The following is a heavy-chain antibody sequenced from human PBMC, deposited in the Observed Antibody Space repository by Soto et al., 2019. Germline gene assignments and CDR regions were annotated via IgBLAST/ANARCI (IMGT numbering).Heavy chain of an antibody. Sequence: ASVKVSFKASGYTFTGHYIHWVRQAPEQGPEWMGEIGPETGATRYAQKFRGRVTMTRDMSITTVYMELNNLSPDDTAVYYCGRGRSGQIVVFYWGQGTPVTSPQ. CDR2: IGPETGAT. CDR3: GRGRSGQIVVFY. J-gene: IGHJ4*02. D-gene: IGHD5-12*01. CDR1: GYTFTGHY. V-gene: IGHV1-2*02.